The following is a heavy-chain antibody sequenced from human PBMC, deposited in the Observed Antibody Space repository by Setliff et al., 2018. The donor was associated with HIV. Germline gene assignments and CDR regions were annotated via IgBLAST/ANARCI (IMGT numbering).Heavy chain of an antibody. Sequence: SETLSLTCTVSGGSMSSSGPGYYWGWVRQTPGGGLEWIGSVYYRGRTYYNPSLKSRVTISVDTSKNQFSLKLSSVTAADTAVYYCARASSDIPGVDSNYFDDWGQGTLVTVSS. CDR2: VYYRGRT. V-gene: IGHV4-39*07. D-gene: IGHD2-2*01. CDR3: ARASSDIPGVDSNYFDD. J-gene: IGHJ4*02. CDR1: GGSMSSSGPGYY.